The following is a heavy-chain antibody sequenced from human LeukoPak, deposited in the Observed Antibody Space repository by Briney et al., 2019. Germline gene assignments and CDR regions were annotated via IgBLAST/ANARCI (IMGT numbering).Heavy chain of an antibody. CDR1: GDSVSSNSVA. J-gene: IGHJ4*02. V-gene: IGHV6-1*01. Sequence: SQTLSLTCGISGDSVSSNSVAWNWIRQSPSRGLEWLGRTYYRSKWLNDYAVSLRGRITVNPDTSNNQFSLQPTSVTPEDTAVYYCARGLMKSGFDYWGQGTPVTVSS. CDR3: ARGLMKSGFDY. D-gene: IGHD2-8*02. CDR2: TYYRSKWLN.